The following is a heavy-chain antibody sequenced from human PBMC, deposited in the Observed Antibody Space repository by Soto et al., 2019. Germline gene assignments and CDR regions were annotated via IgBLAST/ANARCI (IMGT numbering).Heavy chain of an antibody. CDR3: ATSGLYDFWSGYYNYYYYYGMDV. J-gene: IGHJ6*02. Sequence: ASVKVSCKASGYTFTSYDINWVRQATGQGLEWMGWMKPNSGNTGYAQKFQGRVTMTRNTSISTAYMELSSLRSEDTAVYYCATSGLYDFWSGYYNYYYYYGMDVWGQGTTVTVSS. CDR1: GYTFTSYD. CDR2: MKPNSGNT. V-gene: IGHV1-8*01. D-gene: IGHD3-3*01.